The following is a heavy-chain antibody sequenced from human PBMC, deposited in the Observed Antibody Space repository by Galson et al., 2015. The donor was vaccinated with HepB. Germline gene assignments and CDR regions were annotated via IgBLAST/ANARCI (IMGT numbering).Heavy chain of an antibody. D-gene: IGHD3-9*01. V-gene: IGHV3-30-3*01. CDR1: GFTFGNYA. Sequence: SLRLSCAASGFTFGNYAMHWVRQAPGKGLEWVAVVSQDGTNKYYADSVKGRFTLSRHNSKNTLSLQMDSLRVEDTAVYYCARELKGGTISLDYWGQGTLVTVSS. CDR3: ARELKGGTISLDY. J-gene: IGHJ4*02. CDR2: VSQDGTNK.